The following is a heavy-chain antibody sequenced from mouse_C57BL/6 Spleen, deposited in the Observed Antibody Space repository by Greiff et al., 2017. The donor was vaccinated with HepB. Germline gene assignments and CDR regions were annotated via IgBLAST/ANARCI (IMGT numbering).Heavy chain of an antibody. D-gene: IGHD2-5*01. CDR3: AGGYSKIAMDY. CDR2: IYPGSGST. J-gene: IGHJ4*01. V-gene: IGHV1-55*01. Sequence: QVQLQQSGAELVKPGASVKMSCKASGYTFTSYWITWVKQRPGQGLEWIGDIYPGSGSTNYNEKFKSKATLTVDTSSSTAYMQLSSLTSEDSAVYYCAGGYSKIAMDYWGQGTSVTVSS. CDR1: GYTFTSYW.